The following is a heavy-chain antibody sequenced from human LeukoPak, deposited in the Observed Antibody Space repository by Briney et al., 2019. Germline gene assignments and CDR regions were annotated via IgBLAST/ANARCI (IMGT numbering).Heavy chain of an antibody. D-gene: IGHD4-17*01. J-gene: IGHJ4*02. Sequence: GGSLRLSCAASGFTVSSNYMSWVRQAPGQGLEWVSVIYSGGSTYYADSVKGRFTISRGNSKNTLYLQMSSLRAEDTAVYYCARVTDGDYPDYWGQGTLVTVSS. CDR1: GFTVSSNY. V-gene: IGHV3-66*01. CDR3: ARVTDGDYPDY. CDR2: IYSGGST.